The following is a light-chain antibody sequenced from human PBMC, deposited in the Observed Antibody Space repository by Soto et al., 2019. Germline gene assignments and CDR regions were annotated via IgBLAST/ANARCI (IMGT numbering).Light chain of an antibody. Sequence: QSALTQPPSASGSPGQSVTISCTGSSSDVGGDDLVSWYQQRPGKAPQLIISAVNKRPSGVPDRFSGSKSGTSASLAISGLRSEDDADYYCAAWDDSLVVFGGGTKVTVL. J-gene: IGLJ2*01. CDR3: AAWDDSLVV. V-gene: IGLV2-8*01. CDR1: SSDVGGDDL. CDR2: AVN.